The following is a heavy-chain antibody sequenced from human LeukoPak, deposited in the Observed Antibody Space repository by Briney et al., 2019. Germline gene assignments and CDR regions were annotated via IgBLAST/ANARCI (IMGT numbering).Heavy chain of an antibody. CDR2: ISSSSSYI. CDR3: ARVHRHIVVVVAAFDY. J-gene: IGHJ4*02. D-gene: IGHD2-15*01. Sequence: PGGSLRLSCAASGFTFSSYSMTWVRQAPGKGLEWVSSISSSSSYIYYADSVKGRFTISRDNAKNSLYLQMNSLRAEDTAVYYCARVHRHIVVVVAAFDYWGQGTLVTVSS. CDR1: GFTFSSYS. V-gene: IGHV3-21*01.